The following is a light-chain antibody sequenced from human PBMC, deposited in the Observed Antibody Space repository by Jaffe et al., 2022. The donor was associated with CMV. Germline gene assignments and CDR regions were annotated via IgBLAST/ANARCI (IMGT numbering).Light chain of an antibody. CDR3: QQNKRIPWT. CDR2: GAS. Sequence: DIQMTQSPSSLSASVGDSVTITCRTSQSIDTYLNWYQQKPGQVPTLLVSGASTLYTGVPSRFSGGGYGTEFTLTISGLQPGDFATYFCQQNKRIPWTFGQGTKLEI. CDR1: QSIDTY. V-gene: IGKV1-39*01. J-gene: IGKJ1*01.